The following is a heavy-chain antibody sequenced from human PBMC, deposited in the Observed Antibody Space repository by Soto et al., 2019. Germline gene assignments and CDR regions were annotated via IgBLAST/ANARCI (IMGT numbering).Heavy chain of an antibody. D-gene: IGHD3-16*02. CDR2: IIPILGIA. J-gene: IGHJ3*02. CDR1: GGTFSSYT. V-gene: IGHV1-69*08. Sequence: QVQLVQSGAEVKKPGSSVKVSCKASGGTFSSYTISWVRQAPGQGLEWMGRIIPILGIANYAQKFQGRVTITADKSTSTXYXXLSSLRSEDTAVYYCARDVRSRTRYRESVHDAFDIWGQGTMVTVSS. CDR3: ARDVRSRTRYRESVHDAFDI.